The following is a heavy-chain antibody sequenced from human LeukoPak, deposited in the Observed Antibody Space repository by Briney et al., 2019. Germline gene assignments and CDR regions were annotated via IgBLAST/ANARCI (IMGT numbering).Heavy chain of an antibody. CDR2: ISSSSSYI. J-gene: IGHJ4*02. Sequence: PGGSLRLSCAASGFTFSSYSMNWVRQAPGKGLEWVSSISSSSSYIYYADSVKGQFTISRDNAKNSLYLQMNSLRAEDTAVYYCAKDQSSNSYFIDYWGQGTLVTVSS. CDR3: AKDQSSNSYFIDY. CDR1: GFTFSSYS. D-gene: IGHD5-18*01. V-gene: IGHV3-21*01.